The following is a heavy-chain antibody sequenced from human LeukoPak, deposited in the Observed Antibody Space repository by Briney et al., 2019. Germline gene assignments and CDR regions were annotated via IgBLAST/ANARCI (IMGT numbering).Heavy chain of an antibody. CDR2: IWYDGSNA. J-gene: IGHJ4*02. D-gene: IGHD1-26*01. Sequence: TGGSLRLSCAASGVTFSSNGMRWIRQAPGKGLEWVAIIWYDGSNAYYADSVKGRFTISRENSKNTLYLQRNSLTADDTAVYYCARLVGARGGYFDYWGQGTLVTVS. CDR3: ARLVGARGGYFDY. CDR1: GVTFSSNG. V-gene: IGHV3-33*01.